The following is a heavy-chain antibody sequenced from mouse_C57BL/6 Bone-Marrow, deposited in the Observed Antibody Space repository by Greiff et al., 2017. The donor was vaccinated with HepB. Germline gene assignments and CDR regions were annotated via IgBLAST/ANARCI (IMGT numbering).Heavy chain of an antibody. Sequence: QVQLQQPGAELVRPGTSVKLSCKASGYTFTSYWMHWVKQRPGQGLEWIGVIDPSDSYTNYNQKFKGKATLTVDTSSSTAYMQRSSLTSEDSAVYYCANDYYAMDYWGQGTSVTVSS. CDR1: GYTFTSYW. J-gene: IGHJ4*01. CDR2: IDPSDSYT. CDR3: ANDYYAMDY. V-gene: IGHV1-59*01.